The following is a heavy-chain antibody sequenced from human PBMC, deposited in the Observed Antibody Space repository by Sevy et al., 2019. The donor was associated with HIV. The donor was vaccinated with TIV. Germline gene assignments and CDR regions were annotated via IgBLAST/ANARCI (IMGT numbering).Heavy chain of an antibody. D-gene: IGHD3-22*01. V-gene: IGHV3-21*01. CDR1: GFSFSNYN. Sequence: GGSLRLSCAASGFSFSNYNMNWVRQAPGKGLESVSSISSSSSYIYYADSVKGRFTISRDNAKNSLYLQMNSLRAEDTAVYYCAGENYYDSEGYRFDYWGQGALVTVSS. CDR3: AGENYYDSEGYRFDY. J-gene: IGHJ4*02. CDR2: ISSSSSYI.